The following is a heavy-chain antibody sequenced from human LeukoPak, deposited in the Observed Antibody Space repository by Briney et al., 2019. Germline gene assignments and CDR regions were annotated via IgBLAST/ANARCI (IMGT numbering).Heavy chain of an antibody. J-gene: IGHJ4*02. CDR1: GFTFSSYA. V-gene: IGHV3-23*01. CDR2: INGSGGST. D-gene: IGHD4-17*01. Sequence: GGSLRLSCAASGFTFSSYAMSWVRQAPGKGLEWVSDINGSGGSTYYADSVKGRFTISRDNSKNTLYLQMNSLRAEDTAVYYCARSSREPAPSYGDYFGRFDYWGQGTLVTVSS. CDR3: ARSSREPAPSYGDYFGRFDY.